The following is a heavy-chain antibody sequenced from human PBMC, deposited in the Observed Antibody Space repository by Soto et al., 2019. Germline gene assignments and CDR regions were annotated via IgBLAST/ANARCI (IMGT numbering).Heavy chain of an antibody. V-gene: IGHV3-48*03. J-gene: IGHJ6*02. CDR3: ARNSAGVTGTRTSYYYYYYGMDV. CDR1: GFTFSSYE. CDR2: ISSSGSTI. Sequence: GGSLRLSCAASGFTFSSYEMNWVRQAPGKGLEWVSYISSSGSTIYYADSVKGRFTISRDNAKNSLYLQMNSLRAEDTAVYYWARNSAGVTGTRTSYYYYYYGMDVWGQGTTVTVSS. D-gene: IGHD1-20*01.